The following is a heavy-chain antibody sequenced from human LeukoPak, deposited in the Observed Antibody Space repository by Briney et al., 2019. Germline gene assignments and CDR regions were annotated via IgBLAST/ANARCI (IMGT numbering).Heavy chain of an antibody. Sequence: GGSLRLSCAASGFTFSSYEMNWVRQAPGKGLEWVSYISSSGSTIYYADSVKGRFTISRDNAKNSLYLQMNSLRAEDTAVYYCARVKVTAISYWGQGTLVTVSS. V-gene: IGHV3-48*03. J-gene: IGHJ4*02. CDR3: ARVKVTAISY. CDR2: ISSSGSTI. D-gene: IGHD2-21*02. CDR1: GFTFSSYE.